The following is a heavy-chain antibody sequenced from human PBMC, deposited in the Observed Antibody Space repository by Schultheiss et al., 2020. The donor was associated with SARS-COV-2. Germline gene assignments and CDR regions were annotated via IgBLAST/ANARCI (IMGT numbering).Heavy chain of an antibody. CDR2: ISGSGTSR. Sequence: GGSLRLSCATSRFSFSDYALGWVRQPPGKGLEWVSVISGSGTSRYIADPVTGRFTISRDKFSNTLHLQMNRLRAEDTAVYFCARATGSYFHYYFDYWGQGVLVTVSS. CDR1: RFSFSDYA. CDR3: ARATGSYFHYYFDY. V-gene: IGHV3-23*01. D-gene: IGHD3-10*01. J-gene: IGHJ4*02.